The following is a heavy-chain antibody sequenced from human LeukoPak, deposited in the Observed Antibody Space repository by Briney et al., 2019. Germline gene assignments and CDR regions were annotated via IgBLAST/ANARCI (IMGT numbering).Heavy chain of an antibody. CDR3: ARQLGYCSSTSCYADKVDY. Sequence: PSETLSLTCTVSVGSISSSSYYWGWIRQPPGKGLGWIGRIYYSGSTYYNPSLKSRVTISVDKSKNPLSLKLSSVTAADTAVYYCARQLGYCSSTSCYADKVDYWGQGTLVTVSS. V-gene: IGHV4-39*01. CDR1: VGSISSSSYY. CDR2: IYYSGST. D-gene: IGHD2-2*01. J-gene: IGHJ4*02.